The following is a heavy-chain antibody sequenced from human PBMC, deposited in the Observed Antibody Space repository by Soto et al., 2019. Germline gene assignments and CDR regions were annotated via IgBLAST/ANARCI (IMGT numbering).Heavy chain of an antibody. J-gene: IGHJ6*02. V-gene: IGHV3-48*01. D-gene: IGHD3-16*01. CDR1: GFTFSSYS. CDR3: ARAPSLGAGYGMDV. Sequence: GGSLRLSCAASGFTFSSYSMNWVRQAPGKGLEWVSYISSSSSTIYYADSVKGRFTISRDTSKNQFSLQLNSVTPEDTAVYYCARAPSLGAGYGMDVWGQGTTVTVSS. CDR2: ISSSSSTI.